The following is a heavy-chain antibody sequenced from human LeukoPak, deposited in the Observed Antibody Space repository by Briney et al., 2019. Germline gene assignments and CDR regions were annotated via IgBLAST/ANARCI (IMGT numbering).Heavy chain of an antibody. CDR3: ARPGVVVAAFDY. J-gene: IGHJ4*02. Sequence: GESLKMSCKGSGYSFTSYWISWVRQMPGKGLEWMGRIDPSDSYTNYSPSFQGHVTISADKSISTAYLQWSSLKASDTAMYYCARPGVVVAAFDYWGQGTLVTVSS. D-gene: IGHD2-15*01. V-gene: IGHV5-10-1*01. CDR2: IDPSDSYT. CDR1: GYSFTSYW.